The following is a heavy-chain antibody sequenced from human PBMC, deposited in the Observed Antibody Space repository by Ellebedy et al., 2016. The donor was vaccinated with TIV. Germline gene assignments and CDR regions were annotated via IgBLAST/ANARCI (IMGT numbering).Heavy chain of an antibody. CDR2: IWHDGTDK. Sequence: GGSLRLXCAASGFPFNTYGIHWVRQAPGKGLEWVAVIWHDGTDKAYADSVKGRFTISRDNSKNTLYLQMNSLRAEDTAVYYCTIFESWGQGTLVTVSS. J-gene: IGHJ4*02. CDR1: GFPFNTYG. CDR3: TIFES. V-gene: IGHV3-33*01.